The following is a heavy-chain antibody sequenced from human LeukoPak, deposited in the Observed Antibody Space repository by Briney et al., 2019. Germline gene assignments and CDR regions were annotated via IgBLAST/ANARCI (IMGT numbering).Heavy chain of an antibody. CDR2: ISSSSSYI. Sequence: GGSLRLSCAASGFTFSSYSMSWVRQAPGKGLEWVSSISSSSSYIYYADSVKGRFTISRDNAKNSLYLQMSSLRAEDTAVYYCARDFEFGSAAGTPNWGQGTLVTVSS. V-gene: IGHV3-21*01. D-gene: IGHD6-13*01. CDR1: GFTFSSYS. CDR3: ARDFEFGSAAGTPN. J-gene: IGHJ4*02.